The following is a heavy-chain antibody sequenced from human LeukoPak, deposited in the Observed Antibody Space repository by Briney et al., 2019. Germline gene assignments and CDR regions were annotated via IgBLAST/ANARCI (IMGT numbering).Heavy chain of an antibody. CDR2: INPNSGGT. D-gene: IGHD2-2*01. V-gene: IGHV1-2*06. Sequence: ASVKVSCKASGYTFTGYYIHWVRQAPGQGLEWMGRINPNSGGTNYAQKFQGSVSMTRDTSIRTAYMELSRLRSDDTAVYYCARDGEYCSSTSCYGHYYYYMDVWGKGITVTVSS. CDR3: ARDGEYCSSTSCYGHYYYYMDV. J-gene: IGHJ6*03. CDR1: GYTFTGYY.